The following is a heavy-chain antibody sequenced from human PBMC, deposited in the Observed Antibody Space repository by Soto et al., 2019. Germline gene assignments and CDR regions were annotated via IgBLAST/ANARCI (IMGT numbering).Heavy chain of an antibody. J-gene: IGHJ5*02. V-gene: IGHV1-3*05. CDR1: GYTFTSYA. CDR3: ARDLSGFDP. CDR2: INAGNGNT. Sequence: QVQLVQSGAEERKPGVSVKVCCKSSGYTFTSYAMHWVRQAPGQRLEWMGWINAGNGNTKYSQKFQGRVTITRDTSANTAYMELSSLRSEDTAVYYCARDLSGFDPWGQGTLVTVSS.